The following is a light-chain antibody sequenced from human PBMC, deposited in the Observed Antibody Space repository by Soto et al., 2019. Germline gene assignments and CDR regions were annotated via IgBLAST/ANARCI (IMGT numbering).Light chain of an antibody. CDR1: QGVSRGH. J-gene: IGKJ3*01. CDR3: QKYAISPFT. CDR2: GAS. Sequence: EIVLTQSPGTLSLSPGDRATLSCRASQGVSRGHLAWYHQKPGRAPRLLIYGASSRATGISDRFSGSGSGTDFTLTISRLVPEDVAVQYCQKYAISPFTFRPGTKVDIK. V-gene: IGKV3-20*01.